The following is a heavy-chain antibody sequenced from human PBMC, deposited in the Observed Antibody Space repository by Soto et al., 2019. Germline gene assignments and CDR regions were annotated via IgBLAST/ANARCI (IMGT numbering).Heavy chain of an antibody. V-gene: IGHV4-39*01. CDR1: GGSISSSSYY. J-gene: IGHJ5*02. Sequence: SETLSLTCTVSGGSISSSSYYWGWIRQPPGKGLEWIGSIYYSGSTYYNPSLKSRVTISVDTSKNQFSLKLSSVTAADTAVYYCARHDGPMIVVVPAAKPGPPNWFDPWGQGTLVTVSS. CDR2: IYYSGST. CDR3: ARHDGPMIVVVPAAKPGPPNWFDP. D-gene: IGHD2-2*01.